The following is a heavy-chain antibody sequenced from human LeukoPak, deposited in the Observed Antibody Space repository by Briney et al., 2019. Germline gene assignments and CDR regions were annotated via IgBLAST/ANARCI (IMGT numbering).Heavy chain of an antibody. CDR1: GGSISSYSYY. V-gene: IGHV4-39*01. CDR3: ARLAGLHREYFDY. CDR2: IYYSGST. D-gene: IGHD1-14*01. Sequence: SEALSLTCTVSGGSISSYSYYWGWIRQPPGKGLEWIGSIYYSGSTYYNPSLKSRVTIYVDTSKNQFSLKLSSATAADTAVYYCARLAGLHREYFDYWGQGTLVTVSS. J-gene: IGHJ4*02.